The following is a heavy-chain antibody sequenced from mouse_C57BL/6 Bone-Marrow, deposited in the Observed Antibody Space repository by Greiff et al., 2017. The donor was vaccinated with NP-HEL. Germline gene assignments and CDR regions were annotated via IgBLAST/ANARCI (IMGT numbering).Heavy chain of an antibody. Sequence: VKVVESGPGLVAPSQSLSITCTVSGFSLTSYGVHWVRQPPGKGLEWLVVIWSDGSTTYNSALKSRLSISKDNSKSQVFLKMNSLQTDDTAMYYWARRSYGNYGGMDYWGQGTSVTVSS. CDR1: GFSLTSYG. J-gene: IGHJ4*01. D-gene: IGHD2-1*01. V-gene: IGHV2-6*03. CDR3: ARRSYGNYGGMDY. CDR2: IWSDGST.